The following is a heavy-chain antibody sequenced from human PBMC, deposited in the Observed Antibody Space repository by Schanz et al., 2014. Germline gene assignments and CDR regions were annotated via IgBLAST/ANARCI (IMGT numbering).Heavy chain of an antibody. J-gene: IGHJ6*02. D-gene: IGHD5-12*01. CDR1: GYTFSSYG. V-gene: IGHV1-18*04. CDR2: INAANGNT. Sequence: QVHLVQSGAEVRKPGASVKVSCKASGYTFSSYGLSWVRQAPGQGLEWLGWINAANGNTRYSQKSLGRVTITRDTAASTASMELTSRRSEDTTVYFCARDLTVDTGYVVNYYYYGMDIWGQGTTVTVSS. CDR3: ARDLTVDTGYVVNYYYYGMDI.